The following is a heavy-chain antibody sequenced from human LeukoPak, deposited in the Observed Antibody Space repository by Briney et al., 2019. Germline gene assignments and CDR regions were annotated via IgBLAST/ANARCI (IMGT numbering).Heavy chain of an antibody. CDR1: GFTFDDYA. V-gene: IGHV3-9*01. CDR3: AKDFWEGRYGMDV. CDR2: INNSGSV. D-gene: IGHD3-10*01. Sequence: GGSLRLSCAASGFTFDDYAMHWVRHAPGKGLEWVSGINNSGSVGYADFVKGRFTISRDKARNSLYLQMNSLRVEDTALYYCAKDFWEGRYGMDVWGQGTTVTVSS. J-gene: IGHJ6*02.